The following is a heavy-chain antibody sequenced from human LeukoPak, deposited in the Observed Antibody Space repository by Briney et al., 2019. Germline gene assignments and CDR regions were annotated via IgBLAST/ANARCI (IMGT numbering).Heavy chain of an antibody. CDR2: ISSSSSYI. D-gene: IGHD4-17*01. V-gene: IGHV3-21*01. J-gene: IGHJ4*02. CDR3: ARQGQYGDFDY. Sequence: PGGSLRLSCAASRFTFSSYNMNWVRQAPGKGLEWVSSISSSSSYINYAGSVKGRFTISRDNAKNSLYLQMNSLRAEDTAVYYCARQGQYGDFDYWGQGTLVTVSS. CDR1: RFTFSSYN.